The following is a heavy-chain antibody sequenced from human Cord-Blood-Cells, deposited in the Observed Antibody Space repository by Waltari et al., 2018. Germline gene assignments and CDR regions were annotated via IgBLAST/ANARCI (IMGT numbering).Heavy chain of an antibody. CDR2: ISGSGGST. CDR1: GFTFSSYA. CDR3: AKGPTSIAARLDWFDP. Sequence: EVQLLESGGGLVQPGGSLRLSCAASGFTFSSYAMSWVRQAPGKGLEWVSVISGSGGSTYYADSVKGRFTISRDNSKNTLYLQMNSLRAEDTAVYYCAKGPTSIAARLDWFDPWGQGTLVTVSS. J-gene: IGHJ5*02. V-gene: IGHV3-23*01. D-gene: IGHD6-6*01.